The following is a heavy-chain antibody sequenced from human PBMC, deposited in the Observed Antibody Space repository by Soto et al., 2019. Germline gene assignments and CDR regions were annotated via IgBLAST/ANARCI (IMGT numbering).Heavy chain of an antibody. CDR2: IRSKAYGGTT. V-gene: IGHV3-49*04. CDR3: TRPYRSGWYPGVFDFDY. Sequence: PGGSLRLSCTASGFTFGDYAMSWVRQAPGKGLEWVGFIRSKAYGGTTEYAASVKGRFTISRDDSKSIAYLQMNSLKTEDTAVYYCTRPYRSGWYPGVFDFDYWGQGTLVTVSS. D-gene: IGHD6-19*01. CDR1: GFTFGDYA. J-gene: IGHJ4*02.